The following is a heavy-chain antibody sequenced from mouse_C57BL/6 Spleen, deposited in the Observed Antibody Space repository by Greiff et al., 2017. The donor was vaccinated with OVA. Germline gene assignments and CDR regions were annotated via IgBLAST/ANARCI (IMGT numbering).Heavy chain of an antibody. CDR2: IGSGGST. CDR3: ARTGTGGYFDY. D-gene: IGHD3-3*01. V-gene: IGHV2-2*01. CDR1: GFSLTSSG. Sequence: QVQLQQSGPGLVQPSQSLSITCTVSGFSLTSSGVHWVRQSPGKGLEWLGGIGSGGSTDNNAAIISRLSISKDNSNGQVFFKRNSLQADDTPIYYCARTGTGGYFDYWGQGTTLTFSS. J-gene: IGHJ2*01.